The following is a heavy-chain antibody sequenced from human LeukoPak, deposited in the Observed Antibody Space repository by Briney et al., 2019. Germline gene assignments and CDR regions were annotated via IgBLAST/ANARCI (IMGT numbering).Heavy chain of an antibody. D-gene: IGHD3-22*01. V-gene: IGHV3-23*01. CDR1: GFSFSSYA. J-gene: IGHJ4*02. CDR2: ISGSGGST. Sequence: PGGSLRLSCAASGFSFSSYAMSWVRQAPGKGLEWASTISGSGGSTYYADSVKGRFTISRDNSKNTLYLQMNSLRAEDTAVYYCAKGGSSGYYNHFDYWGQGTLVTVSS. CDR3: AKGGSSGYYNHFDY.